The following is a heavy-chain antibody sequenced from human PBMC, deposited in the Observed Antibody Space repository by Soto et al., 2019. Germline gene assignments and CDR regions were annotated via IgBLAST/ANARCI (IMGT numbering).Heavy chain of an antibody. D-gene: IGHD2-2*01. J-gene: IGHJ6*01. CDR3: ARGGRPVAGHYDLMAV. CDR1: GDSVSSNSAA. V-gene: IGHV6-1*01. CDR2: TYYRSKWYN. Sequence: SQTLSLTCAISGDSVSSNSAAWNWIRQSPSRGLEWLGRTYYRSKWYNDYAVSVKSRITINPDTSKNQFFLQLNSVTPEDTAVYYCARGGRPVAGHYDLMAVWGRGTSDTGSS.